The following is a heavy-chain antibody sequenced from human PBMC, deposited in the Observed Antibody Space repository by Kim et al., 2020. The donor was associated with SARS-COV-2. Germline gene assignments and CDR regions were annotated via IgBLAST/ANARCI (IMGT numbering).Heavy chain of an antibody. Sequence: ASVKVSCKASGYTFTGYYMHWVRQAPGQGLEWMGRINPNSGGTNYAQKFQGRVTMTRDTSISTAYMELSRLRSDDTAVYYCARVEIRYGDYVGDAFDIWGQGTMVTVSS. CDR3: ARVEIRYGDYVGDAFDI. D-gene: IGHD4-17*01. J-gene: IGHJ3*02. CDR1: GYTFTGYY. CDR2: INPNSGGT. V-gene: IGHV1-2*06.